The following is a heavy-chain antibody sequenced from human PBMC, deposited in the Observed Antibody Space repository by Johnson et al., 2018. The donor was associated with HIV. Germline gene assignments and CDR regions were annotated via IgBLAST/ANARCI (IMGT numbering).Heavy chain of an antibody. D-gene: IGHD6-13*01. CDR1: GFTFSSYD. V-gene: IGHV3-7*05. J-gene: IGHJ3*02. CDR3: ARDGVYSSPHDAFDI. Sequence: VQLVESGGGLVQPGGSLRLSCAASGFTFSSYDMHWVRQATGKGLEWLANIKEDGSEDYYVDSLKGRFTISRDNAQNSLYLQMDSLRGDESAVYYCARDGVYSSPHDAFDIWGQGTKVTVSS. CDR2: IKEDGSED.